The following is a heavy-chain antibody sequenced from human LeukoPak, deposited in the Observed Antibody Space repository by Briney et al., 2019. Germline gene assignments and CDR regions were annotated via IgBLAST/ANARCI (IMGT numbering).Heavy chain of an antibody. CDR1: GGSFSGYY. CDR3: ASAFSGSYRIDY. J-gene: IGHJ4*02. D-gene: IGHD3-16*02. V-gene: IGHV4-34*01. CDR2: INHSGST. Sequence: SETLSLTCAVYGGSFSGYYRSWIRQPPGKGLEWIGEINHSGSTNYNPSLKSRVTISVDTSKNQFSLKLSSVTAADTAVYYCASAFSGSYRIDYWGQGTLVTVSS.